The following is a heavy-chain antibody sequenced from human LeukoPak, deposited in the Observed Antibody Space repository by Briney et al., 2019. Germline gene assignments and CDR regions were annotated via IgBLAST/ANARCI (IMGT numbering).Heavy chain of an antibody. J-gene: IGHJ5*02. CDR3: AKEGIAVGTKWFDP. CDR1: GFTFSSYA. V-gene: IGHV3-23*01. D-gene: IGHD6-19*01. CDR2: ISGSGGST. Sequence: GASLRLSCAASGFTFSSYAMSWVRQAPGKGLEWVSAISGSGGSTYYADSVKGRFTISRDNSKNTLYLQMNSLKAEDTAVYYCAKEGIAVGTKWFDPWGQGTLVTVSS.